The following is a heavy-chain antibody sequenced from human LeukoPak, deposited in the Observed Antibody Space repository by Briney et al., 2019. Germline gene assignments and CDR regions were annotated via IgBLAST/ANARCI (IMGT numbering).Heavy chain of an antibody. D-gene: IGHD2-2*01. J-gene: IGHJ5*02. CDR2: ISGSGGST. CDR3: AKANRPVGDIVVA. Sequence: PGGSLRLSCAASGFTFSSYSMNWVRQAPGKGLEWVSAISGSGGSTYYADSVKGRFTISRDNSKNTLYLQMNSLRAEDTAVYYCAKANRPVGDIVVAWGQGTLVTVSS. CDR1: GFTFSSYS. V-gene: IGHV3-23*01.